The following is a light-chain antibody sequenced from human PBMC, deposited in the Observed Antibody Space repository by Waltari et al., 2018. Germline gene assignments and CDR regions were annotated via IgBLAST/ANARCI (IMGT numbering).Light chain of an antibody. V-gene: IGLV8-61*01. Sequence: QTVVTQEPSLSVYPGGTVTLTCALSSVSLSTTSYASWYQQTPGQPPRTLVYKANSRSSGVPDRFSGSILGNRAALTITGAQAEDESDYYCLLYLGSGIFVFGGGTKLTVL. CDR1: SVSLSTTSY. CDR2: KAN. J-gene: IGLJ3*02. CDR3: LLYLGSGIFV.